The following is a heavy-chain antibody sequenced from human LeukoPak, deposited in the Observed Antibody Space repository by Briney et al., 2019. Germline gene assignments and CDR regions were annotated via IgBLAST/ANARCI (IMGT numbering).Heavy chain of an antibody. Sequence: SEALSLTCGVSGGSITTTNWWSWVRQPPGQGLEWIGEIHLSGRTNYNPSLNSRVTLALDTSKNHLSLSLTSVTAADTAVYYCSRENGAFSPFGYWGQGTLVTVPS. V-gene: IGHV4-4*02. CDR2: IHLSGRT. D-gene: IGHD2-8*01. J-gene: IGHJ4*02. CDR1: GGSITTTNW. CDR3: SRENGAFSPFGY.